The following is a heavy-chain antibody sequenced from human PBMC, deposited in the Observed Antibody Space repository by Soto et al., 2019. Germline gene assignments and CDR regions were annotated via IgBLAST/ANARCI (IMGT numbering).Heavy chain of an antibody. CDR3: ARSVFP. CDR2: IYYSGST. CDR1: GGSISSGGYY. Sequence: QVQLQESGPGLVKPSQTLSLTCTVSGGSISSGGYYWNWIRQHPGKGLEWIGYIYYSGSTYYNPSLKDRVSLSLETSKNQLSLKLSSVTAADMAVYYCARSVFPWGQGTLVSVSS. J-gene: IGHJ5*02. V-gene: IGHV4-31*03.